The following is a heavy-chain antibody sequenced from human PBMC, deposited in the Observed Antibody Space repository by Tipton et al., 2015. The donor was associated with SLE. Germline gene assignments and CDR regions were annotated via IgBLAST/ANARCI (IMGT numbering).Heavy chain of an antibody. CDR2: INHSGST. CDR1: GGSFSGYY. D-gene: IGHD4-11*01. CDR3: ARGDYSNYGWFDP. V-gene: IGHV4-34*01. J-gene: IGHJ5*02. Sequence: TLSLTCAVYGGSFSGYYWSWIRQPPGKGLEWIGEINHSGSTNYNPSLKSRVTIPVDTSKNQFSLKLSSVTAADTAVYYCARGDYSNYGWFDPWGQGTLVTVSS.